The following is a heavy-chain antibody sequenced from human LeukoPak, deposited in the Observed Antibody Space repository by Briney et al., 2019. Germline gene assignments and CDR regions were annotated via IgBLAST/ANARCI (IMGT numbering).Heavy chain of an antibody. CDR3: ARDDYVWGSYR. CDR2: IKQDASEK. V-gene: IGHV3-7*03. D-gene: IGHD3-16*02. Sequence: GGSLTLSCAASGFTFGNYWMSWVRQAPGKGLEWVANIKQDASEKYYVDSVRGRFTISRDNAENSLYLQMNSLRAEDTAVYYCARDDYVWGSYRWGQGTLVTVSS. J-gene: IGHJ4*02. CDR1: GFTFGNYW.